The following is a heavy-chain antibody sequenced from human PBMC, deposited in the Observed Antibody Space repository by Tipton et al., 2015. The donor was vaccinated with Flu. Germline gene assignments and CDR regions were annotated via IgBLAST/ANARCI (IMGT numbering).Heavy chain of an antibody. Sequence: TLSLTCSVSGDSISSYYWSWIRQPPGKGLEWIGYVFYTGSTDYNPSLKSRVTISVDTSKNQFSLELISVTAADTAVYYCARDSAAHYGMDVWGQGTTVTVSS. D-gene: IGHD6-13*01. CDR2: VFYTGST. CDR1: GDSISSYY. J-gene: IGHJ6*02. CDR3: ARDSAAHYGMDV. V-gene: IGHV4-59*01.